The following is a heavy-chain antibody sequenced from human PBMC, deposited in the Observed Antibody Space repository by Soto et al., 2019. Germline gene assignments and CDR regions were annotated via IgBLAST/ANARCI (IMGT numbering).Heavy chain of an antibody. D-gene: IGHD1-26*01. Sequence: EVQLVESGGGLVQPGGSLKLSCAASGYTFSDSAMHWVRQASGKGLEWVGRIRSKANNYATVYAASVKGRSTISRDDSRNTAYLQMNSLKTEDTAVYYCARLWSEREPNFDYWGQGTLVSVSS. CDR3: ARLWSEREPNFDY. CDR1: GYTFSDSA. J-gene: IGHJ4*02. CDR2: IRSKANNYAT. V-gene: IGHV3-73*02.